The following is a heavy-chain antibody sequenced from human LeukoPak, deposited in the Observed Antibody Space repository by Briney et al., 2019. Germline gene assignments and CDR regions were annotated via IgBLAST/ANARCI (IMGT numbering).Heavy chain of an antibody. V-gene: IGHV3-23*01. D-gene: IGHD2-15*01. Sequence: PGGSLRLSCAASGFTFSSYAMTWVRQAPGKRLEWVSGISSSGGTTYYADSVKGRFTIFRDNPKNTLFLQMNSLRAEDTAVYYCAKGGYGCRGSCYGFWDYWGQGIVVTVSS. CDR1: GFTFSSYA. CDR3: AKGGYGCRGSCYGFWDY. CDR2: ISSSGGTT. J-gene: IGHJ4*02.